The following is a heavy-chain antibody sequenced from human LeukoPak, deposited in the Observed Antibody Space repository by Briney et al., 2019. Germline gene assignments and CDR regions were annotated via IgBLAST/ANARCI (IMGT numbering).Heavy chain of an antibody. J-gene: IGHJ4*02. D-gene: IGHD3-3*01. CDR1: GYTFTGYY. Sequence: ASVKVSCKTSGYTFTGYYVHWVRQAPGQGLEWMGWINPNSGGTNYAQKFQGRVTMTRDTSISTAYMELSRLRSDDTAVYYCARDYDFWSGYFDFDYWGQGTLVTVSS. CDR3: ARDYDFWSGYFDFDY. V-gene: IGHV1-2*02. CDR2: INPNSGGT.